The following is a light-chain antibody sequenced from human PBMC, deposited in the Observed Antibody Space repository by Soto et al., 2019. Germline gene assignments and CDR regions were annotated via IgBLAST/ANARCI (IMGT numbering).Light chain of an antibody. Sequence: QSVLTQPPSASGTPGQRVTISCSGSTSNIGSNSVNWYQHLPGAAPKVLMYSNNQRPSGVPDRFSGSKSGTSASLAISGPQSDDEADYYCAAWDDSLIGPVFGGGTQLTVL. J-gene: IGLJ3*02. V-gene: IGLV1-44*01. CDR1: TSNIGSNS. CDR3: AAWDDSLIGPV. CDR2: SNN.